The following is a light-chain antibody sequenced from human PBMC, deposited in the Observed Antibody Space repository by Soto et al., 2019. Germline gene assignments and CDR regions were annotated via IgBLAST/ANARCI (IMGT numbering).Light chain of an antibody. Sequence: QSALTQPASVSGSPGQSITISCTGTSSDVGGYNYVSWYQQHPGKAPKLMIYDVSNRPSGVSNRFSGSKSGNTASLTISGLQAEDEADYYCSSYPSSSTNYVFGTGTKVTV. CDR3: SSYPSSSTNYV. CDR2: DVS. J-gene: IGLJ1*01. V-gene: IGLV2-14*01. CDR1: SSDVGGYNY.